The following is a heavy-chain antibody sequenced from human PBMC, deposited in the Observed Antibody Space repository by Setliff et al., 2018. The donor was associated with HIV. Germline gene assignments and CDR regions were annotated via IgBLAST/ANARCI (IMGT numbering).Heavy chain of an antibody. D-gene: IGHD3-3*01. CDR2: IYHSGGT. V-gene: IGHV4-38-2*01. CDR1: GYSISSGYY. J-gene: IGHJ4*02. CDR3: ARVPFTTGFDY. Sequence: LTCAVSGYSISSGYYWGWIRQPPGRGLEWIGNIYHSGGTHYNPSLRSRVTISVDTSKNHFSLKLSSVTAADTAVFYCARVPFTTGFDYWGQGILVTVSS.